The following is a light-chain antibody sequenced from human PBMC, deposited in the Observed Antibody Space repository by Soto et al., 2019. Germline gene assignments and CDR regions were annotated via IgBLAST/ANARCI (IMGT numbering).Light chain of an antibody. Sequence: QSVLTQPASVSGSPGQSITISCIGTSSDVGGSNLVSWYQQYPGKAPKLMIYEVSNRPSGVSYRFSGSKSGNTASLTISGLQAEDEADYYCTSYASSSTSYVFGTGTKLTVL. CDR3: TSYASSSTSYV. V-gene: IGLV2-14*01. J-gene: IGLJ1*01. CDR1: SSDVGGSNL. CDR2: EVS.